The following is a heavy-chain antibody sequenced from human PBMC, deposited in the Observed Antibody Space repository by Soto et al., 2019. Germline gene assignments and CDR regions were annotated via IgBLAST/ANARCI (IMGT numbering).Heavy chain of an antibody. J-gene: IGHJ4*02. CDR1: GFTFSSYA. D-gene: IGHD7-27*01. V-gene: IGHV3-23*01. CDR2: ISGSGGST. CDR3: AKSVEPGIQGGFDY. Sequence: GGSLRLSCAASGFTFSSYAMSWVRQAPGKGLEWVSAISGSGGSTYYADSVKGRFTISRDNSENTLYLQMNSLRAEDTAVYYCAKSVEPGIQGGFDYWGQGTLVTVSS.